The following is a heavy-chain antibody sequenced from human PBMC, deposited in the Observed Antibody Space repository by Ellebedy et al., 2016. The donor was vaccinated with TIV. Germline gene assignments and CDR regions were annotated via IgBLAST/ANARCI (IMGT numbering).Heavy chain of an antibody. Sequence: GGSLRLSCAASGFTFSSYSMNWVRQAPGKGLEWVSYISSSSSTIYYADSVKGRFTISRDNAKNSLYLQMNSLRDEDTAVYYCARQDSSGWTKLLRYPYFDYWGQGTLVTVSS. CDR3: ARQDSSGWTKLLRYPYFDY. V-gene: IGHV3-48*02. J-gene: IGHJ4*02. CDR2: ISSSSSTI. D-gene: IGHD6-19*01. CDR1: GFTFSSYS.